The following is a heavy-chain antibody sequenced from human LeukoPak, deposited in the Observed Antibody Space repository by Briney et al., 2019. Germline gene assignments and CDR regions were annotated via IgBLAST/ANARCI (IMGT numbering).Heavy chain of an antibody. V-gene: IGHV3-23*01. J-gene: IGHJ4*02. CDR3: ARDNTYSDFWSGYSAYDY. D-gene: IGHD3-3*01. Sequence: GGSLRLSCAASGFSFSNYAVSWVRQAPGKRLERVSAIGGDGGTTYYADSVKGRFTIARDNSKNTLYLQMNSLRAEDTAIYYCARDNTYSDFWSGYSAYDYWGQGILVTVSS. CDR2: IGGDGGTT. CDR1: GFSFSNYA.